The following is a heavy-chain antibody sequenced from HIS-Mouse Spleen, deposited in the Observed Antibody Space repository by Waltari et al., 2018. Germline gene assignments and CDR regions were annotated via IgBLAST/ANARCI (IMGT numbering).Heavy chain of an antibody. D-gene: IGHD3-10*01. Sequence: QVQLVESGGGVVQPGRSLRLPCAASGFTFSSYAMHWVRQAPGKGLGWVAVISYDGSNKYYADSVKGRFTISRDNSKNTLYLQMNSLRAEDTAVYYCARVTGGGYWGQGTLVTVSS. CDR2: ISYDGSNK. CDR3: ARVTGGGY. J-gene: IGHJ4*02. V-gene: IGHV3-30-3*01. CDR1: GFTFSSYA.